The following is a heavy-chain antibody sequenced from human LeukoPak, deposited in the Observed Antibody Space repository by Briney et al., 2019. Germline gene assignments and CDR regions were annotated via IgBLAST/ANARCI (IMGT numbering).Heavy chain of an antibody. J-gene: IGHJ3*02. Sequence: ASVKVSRKTSGYSFTGYYMHWVRQAPGQGLEWMGRINTNTGGTNYAQRFQGRVTVTRDTSISTAYMDLSRLRSDDTAVYYCARDLGYNYGYAFDIWGQGTMVTVSS. CDR2: INTNTGGT. CDR1: GYSFTGYY. V-gene: IGHV1-2*06. D-gene: IGHD5-18*01. CDR3: ARDLGYNYGYAFDI.